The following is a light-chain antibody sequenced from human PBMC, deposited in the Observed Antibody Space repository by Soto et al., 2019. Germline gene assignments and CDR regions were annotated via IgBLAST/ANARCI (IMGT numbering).Light chain of an antibody. CDR2: GAS. CDR3: QQYDNWPPWT. J-gene: IGKJ1*01. Sequence: DIVMTQSPATLSVSPGERATLSCRASQSVSSNLAWYQQKPGQAPRLLLYGASTRAIGIPDRFSGSGSETEFTLTISSLQPEDFAVYYCQQYDNWPPWTFGQGTKVEIK. V-gene: IGKV3-15*01. CDR1: QSVSSN.